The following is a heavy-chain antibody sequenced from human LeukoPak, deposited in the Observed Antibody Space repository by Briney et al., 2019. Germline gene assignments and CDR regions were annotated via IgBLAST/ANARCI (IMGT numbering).Heavy chain of an antibody. CDR3: ARDRYRYYDSRSPVDY. CDR1: GFTFSSYA. CDR2: ISGSGGST. J-gene: IGHJ4*02. V-gene: IGHV3-23*01. D-gene: IGHD3-22*01. Sequence: PGGSLRLSCAASGFTFSSYAMSWVRQAPGKGLEWVSAISGSGGSTYYADSVKGRFTISRDNAKNLLYLQMNSLRAEDTAVYYCARDRYRYYDSRSPVDYWGQGTLVTVSS.